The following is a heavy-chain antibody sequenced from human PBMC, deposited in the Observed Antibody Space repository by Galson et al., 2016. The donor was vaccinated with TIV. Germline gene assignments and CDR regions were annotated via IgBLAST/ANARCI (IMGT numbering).Heavy chain of an antibody. J-gene: IGHJ4*02. D-gene: IGHD3-22*01. CDR2: INPITGIT. CDR1: GYTFTRHY. Sequence: SVKVSCKASGYTFTRHYMHWVRQAPGQGLEWMGIINPITGITTYAQNFQGRVTMTMDTSTSTVQMELSSLRSEDTAVYYCARWFDSSGYYYFDYWGQGSLITVSS. V-gene: IGHV1-46*01. CDR3: ARWFDSSGYYYFDY.